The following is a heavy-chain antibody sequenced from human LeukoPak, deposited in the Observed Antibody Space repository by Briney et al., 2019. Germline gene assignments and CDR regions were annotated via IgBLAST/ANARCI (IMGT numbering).Heavy chain of an antibody. D-gene: IGHD1-26*01. J-gene: IGHJ4*02. Sequence: NPGGSLRLSCAASGFTFSDYYMNWIRQAPGKGLEWVSYISSSGSTIYYADSVKGRFTISRDNAKNTLYLQMNSLGAEDTAVYYCARGGWELVPFDRWGQGTLVTVSS. CDR3: ARGGWELVPFDR. CDR1: GFTFSDYY. V-gene: IGHV3-11*04. CDR2: ISSSGSTI.